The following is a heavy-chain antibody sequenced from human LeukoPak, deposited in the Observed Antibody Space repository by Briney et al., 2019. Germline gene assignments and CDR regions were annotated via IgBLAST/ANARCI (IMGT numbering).Heavy chain of an antibody. Sequence: ASVKVSCKTSGYTFTNNGISWVRQAPGQGLEWMAWINAKNGNRNYAQKFQGRVTMTTDTSTNTAYLELRSLKSGDTAVYYCAKDIDYVVDYWGQGTLVTVSS. CDR2: INAKNGNR. CDR1: GYTFTNNG. CDR3: AKDIDYVVDY. V-gene: IGHV1-18*01. J-gene: IGHJ4*02. D-gene: IGHD4/OR15-4a*01.